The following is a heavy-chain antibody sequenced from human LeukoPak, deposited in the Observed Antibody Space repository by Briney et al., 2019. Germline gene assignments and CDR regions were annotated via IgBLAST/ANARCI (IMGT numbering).Heavy chain of an antibody. D-gene: IGHD2-2*01. CDR2: ISGSGGTT. V-gene: IGHV3-23*01. CDR3: AYGWGCSNSSCCFDF. CDR1: GFTFSIYA. J-gene: IGHJ4*02. Sequence: GGSLRLSCAAAGFTFSIYAMSWVRQAPGKGLEWVSAISGSGGTTYYADSVKGRFTVSRDNSTNTLYLQVNSLRAEYTDVYYRAYGWGCSNSSCCFDFWGQGTLVTVSS.